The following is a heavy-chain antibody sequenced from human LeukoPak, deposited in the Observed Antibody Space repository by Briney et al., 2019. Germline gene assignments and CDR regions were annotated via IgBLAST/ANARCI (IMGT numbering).Heavy chain of an antibody. D-gene: IGHD3-10*01. J-gene: IGHJ4*02. CDR2: ISAYNGNT. CDR3: ARAEEGLTMVRGVHFDY. V-gene: IGHV1-18*01. CDR1: GYTFTSYG. Sequence: GASVKVSCKASGYTFTSYGISWVRQAPGQGLEWMGWISAYNGNTNYAQKLQGRVTMTTDTSTSTAYMELRSLRSDDTAVYYCARAEEGLTMVRGVHFDYWGQGTLVTVSS.